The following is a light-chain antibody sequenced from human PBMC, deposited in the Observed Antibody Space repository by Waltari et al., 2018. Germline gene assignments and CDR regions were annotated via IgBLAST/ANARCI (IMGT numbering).Light chain of an antibody. CDR2: QDT. CDR3: YSTEDAGHHRV. CDR1: ALSKKS. V-gene: IGLV3-10*01. Sequence: SYDLTQPPSVSVYPGQTARIPCSGDALSKKSAYWFQQKSGQAPILVIYQDTKRPPGIPERFSGSSSGTMATLTISGARVEDEADYYCYSTEDAGHHRVFGGGTKVTVL. J-gene: IGLJ2*01.